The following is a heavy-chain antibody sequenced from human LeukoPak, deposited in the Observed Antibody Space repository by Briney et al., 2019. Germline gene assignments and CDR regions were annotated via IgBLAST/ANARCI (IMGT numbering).Heavy chain of an antibody. J-gene: IGHJ4*02. Sequence: QPGGSLILSCAASGFTFSSYAMTWVRQAPGKGLGWVSLIYGGGNTYYADSVKGRFTISRDNSKNTLYLQMNSLRAEDTAVYYCGSGEWPQNYWGQGTLVTVSS. D-gene: IGHD3-10*01. V-gene: IGHV3-53*01. CDR1: GFTFSSYA. CDR3: GSGEWPQNY. CDR2: IYGGGNT.